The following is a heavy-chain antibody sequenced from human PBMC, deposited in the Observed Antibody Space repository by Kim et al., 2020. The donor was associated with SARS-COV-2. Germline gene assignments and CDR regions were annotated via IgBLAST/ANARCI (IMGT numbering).Heavy chain of an antibody. CDR2: INHSGST. D-gene: IGHD2-2*01. Sequence: SETLSLTCAVYGGSFSGYYWSWIRQPPGKGLEWIGEINHSGSTNYNPSLKSRVTISVDTSKNQFSLKLSSVTAADTAVYYCASRYCSSTSCYHSAWFDPWGQGTLVTVSS. CDR1: GGSFSGYY. J-gene: IGHJ5*02. V-gene: IGHV4-34*01. CDR3: ASRYCSSTSCYHSAWFDP.